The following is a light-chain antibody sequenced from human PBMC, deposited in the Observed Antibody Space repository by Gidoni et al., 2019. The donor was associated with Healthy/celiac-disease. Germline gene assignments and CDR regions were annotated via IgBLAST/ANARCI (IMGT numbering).Light chain of an antibody. CDR3: MQALQTPYT. J-gene: IGKJ2*01. CDR1: QSLLHSNVYNY. Sequence: DIVMTPSPLSLPVTPGEPASISCRSSQSLLHSNVYNYLDWYLQKPGQSPQLLIYLGSNRDSGVPDRFSGSGSGTDFTLKISRVEAEDVGVYYCMQALQTPYTFGQGTKLEIK. CDR2: LGS. V-gene: IGKV2-28*01.